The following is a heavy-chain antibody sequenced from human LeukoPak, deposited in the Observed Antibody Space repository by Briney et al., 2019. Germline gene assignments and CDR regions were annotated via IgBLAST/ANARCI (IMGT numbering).Heavy chain of an antibody. Sequence: GGSLRLTCAASGFTFSPSWMHWVRQAPGKGLEWVSAISNNGGYTYYADSVQGRFTISRDNSKSTLCLQMNSLRAEDTAVYYCAKQLGYCSDGSCYFPYWGQGTLVTVSS. CDR2: ISNNGGYT. CDR1: GFTFSPSW. J-gene: IGHJ4*02. D-gene: IGHD2-15*01. CDR3: AKQLGYCSDGSCYFPY. V-gene: IGHV3-23*01.